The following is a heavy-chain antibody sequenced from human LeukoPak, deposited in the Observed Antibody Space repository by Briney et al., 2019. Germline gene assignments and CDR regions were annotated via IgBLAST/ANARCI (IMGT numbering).Heavy chain of an antibody. D-gene: IGHD2-2*01. CDR3: GRVGFIVVVPAARYMDV. CDR2: INSDGSST. CDR1: GFTFSSYW. V-gene: IGHV3-74*01. J-gene: IGHJ6*03. Sequence: GGSLRLSCAASGFTFSSYWMHWVRQAPGKGLVWVSRINSDGSSTSYADSVKGRFTISRDNAKNSLYLQMNSLRAEDTAVYYCGRVGFIVVVPAARYMDVGGKGPTAPVSS.